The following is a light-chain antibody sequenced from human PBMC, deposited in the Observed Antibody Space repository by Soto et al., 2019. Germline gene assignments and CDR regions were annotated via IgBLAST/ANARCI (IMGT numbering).Light chain of an antibody. V-gene: IGKV1-9*01. Sequence: IQLTQSPSSLSASVGDRVTITCRAMYGVSSYLALHQQNSGKAPRLLIYAASTLQGGVPLRFSCSGSGTSFTLTISSLQAEDFAPYYCHQFPSYPISFGHGTRLDI. CDR3: HQFPSYPIS. CDR1: YGVSSY. J-gene: IGKJ5*01. CDR2: AAS.